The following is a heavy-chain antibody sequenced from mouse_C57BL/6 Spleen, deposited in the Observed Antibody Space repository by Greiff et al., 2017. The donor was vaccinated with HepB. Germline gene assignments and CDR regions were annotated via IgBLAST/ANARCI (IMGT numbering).Heavy chain of an antibody. CDR1: GYTFTDHS. V-gene: IGHV1-78*01. CDR3: ARRVSDLTGLDY. CDR2: IYPSDGST. Sequence: VQLQQSDAGLVKPGASVKISCKVSGYTFTDHSIHWMKQRPEQGLEWIGYIYPSDGSTKYIEKFKGKSIMTADNSTSTAYMQLSSLTSEDSAVYYCARRVSDLTGLDYWGQGTSLTVSS. D-gene: IGHD1-3*01. J-gene: IGHJ2*02.